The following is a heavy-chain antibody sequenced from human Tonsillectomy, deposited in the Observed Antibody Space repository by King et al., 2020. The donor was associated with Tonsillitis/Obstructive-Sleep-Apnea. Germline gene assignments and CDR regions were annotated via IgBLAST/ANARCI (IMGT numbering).Heavy chain of an antibody. D-gene: IGHD2-15*01. CDR2: IYYSGST. Sequence: VQLQESGPGLVKPSETLSLTCTVSGGSISSYYWSWIRQPPGKGLEWIGYIYYSGSTNYNPSLKSRATISVDTPKNQFSLKLSSGTAADTAVYYCARHLDAADYWGQGTLVTVSS. J-gene: IGHJ4*02. V-gene: IGHV4-59*08. CDR1: GGSISSYY. CDR3: ARHLDAADY.